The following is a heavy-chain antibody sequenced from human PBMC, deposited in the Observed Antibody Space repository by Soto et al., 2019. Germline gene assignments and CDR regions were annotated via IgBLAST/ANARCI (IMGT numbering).Heavy chain of an antibody. Sequence: VASVKVSCKASGCTFTGYYMHWGRQAPGQGLEWMGWINPNSGGTNYAQKFQGRVTMTRDTSISTAYMELSRLRSDDTAVYYCARRMPVAPAAIGWFDPWGQGTLVTVSS. J-gene: IGHJ5*02. CDR3: ARRMPVAPAAIGWFDP. CDR1: GCTFTGYY. D-gene: IGHD2-2*01. V-gene: IGHV1-2*02. CDR2: INPNSGGT.